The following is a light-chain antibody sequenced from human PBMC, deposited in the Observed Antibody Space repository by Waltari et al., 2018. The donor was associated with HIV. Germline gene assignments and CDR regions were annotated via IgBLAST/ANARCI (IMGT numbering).Light chain of an antibody. CDR3: NSYTGA. J-gene: IGLJ1*01. V-gene: IGLV2-14*01. CDR2: EVN. CDR1: DFGGYNH. Sequence: QSALTQPASVSGSPGQSLTIPCTGDFGGYNHVSWYHQDPAKAPKLMIYEVNNRPSGGSNRFSGSKSGNTASLTISGLQTEDEADYYCNSYTGAFGTGTKVTVL.